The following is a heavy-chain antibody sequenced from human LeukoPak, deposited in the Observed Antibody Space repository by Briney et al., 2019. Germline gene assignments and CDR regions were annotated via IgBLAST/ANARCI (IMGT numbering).Heavy chain of an antibody. Sequence: SETLSLTCTVSGGSISSYYWSWIRQPPGKGLEWIGYIYYSGSTNYNPSLKSRVTISVDTSKNQFSLKLSSVTAADTAVYYCARVRTPLGASPGDYYYYGMDVWGQGTTVTVSS. CDR3: ARVRTPLGASPGDYYYYGMDV. J-gene: IGHJ6*02. CDR1: GGSISSYY. D-gene: IGHD3-10*01. V-gene: IGHV4-59*08. CDR2: IYYSGST.